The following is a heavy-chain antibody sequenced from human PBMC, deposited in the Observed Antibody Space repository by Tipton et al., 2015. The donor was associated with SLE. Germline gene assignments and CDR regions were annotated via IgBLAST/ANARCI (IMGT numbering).Heavy chain of an antibody. J-gene: IGHJ6*02. Sequence: SLRLSCAASGFTFDDYAMHWVRQAPGKGLEWVSGISWNSGSIGYADSVKGRFTISRDNAKNSLYLQMNSLRAEDTAVYYCAKEPANYDYIWGSPSFMDVWGQGTTVTVSS. CDR1: GFTFDDYA. D-gene: IGHD3-16*01. V-gene: IGHV3-9*01. CDR2: ISWNSGSI. CDR3: AKEPANYDYIWGSPSFMDV.